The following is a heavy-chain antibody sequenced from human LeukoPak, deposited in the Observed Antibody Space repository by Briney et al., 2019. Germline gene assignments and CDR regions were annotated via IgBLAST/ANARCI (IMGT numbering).Heavy chain of an antibody. D-gene: IGHD3-10*01. CDR1: GFTFSSYG. Sequence: PGGSLRLSCAASGFTFSSYGVYWVRQAPGKGLEWVSAISGSGGSTYYADSVKGRFTISRDNSKNTLYLQMNSLRAEDTAVYYCAKDSHGSGINWGQGTLVTVSS. CDR2: ISGSGGST. CDR3: AKDSHGSGIN. J-gene: IGHJ4*02. V-gene: IGHV3-23*01.